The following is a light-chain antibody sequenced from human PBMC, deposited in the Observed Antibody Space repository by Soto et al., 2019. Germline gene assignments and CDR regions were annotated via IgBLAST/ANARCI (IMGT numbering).Light chain of an antibody. CDR3: QQYGSSPLT. CDR1: QSVSSSY. V-gene: IGKV3-20*01. J-gene: IGKJ4*01. Sequence: EIVLTQSPGTLSLSPGERATLSCRASQSVSSSYLAWYQQRPGQAPRLLIYGASSRATGIPDRFSGSGSGTYFTITISRLEPEDFAVYYCQQYGSSPLTFGGGTKVESK. CDR2: GAS.